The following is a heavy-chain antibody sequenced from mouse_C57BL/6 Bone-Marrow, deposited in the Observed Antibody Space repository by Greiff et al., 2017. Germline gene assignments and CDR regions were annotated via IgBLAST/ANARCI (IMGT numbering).Heavy chain of an antibody. D-gene: IGHD2-4*01. Sequence: VQLQESDAELVKPGASVKISCKVSGYTFTDHTIHWMKQRPEQGLEWIGYIYPRDGSTKYNEKFKGKATLTADKSSSTAYMQLNSLTSEDSAVYFCARRGNYYDYDVGFAYWGQGTLVTVSA. V-gene: IGHV1-78*01. J-gene: IGHJ3*01. CDR3: ARRGNYYDYDVGFAY. CDR2: IYPRDGST. CDR1: GYTFTDHT.